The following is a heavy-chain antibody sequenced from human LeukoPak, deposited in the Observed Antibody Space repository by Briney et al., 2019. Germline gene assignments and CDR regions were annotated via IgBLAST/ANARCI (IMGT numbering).Heavy chain of an antibody. D-gene: IGHD6-6*01. Sequence: SETLSLTCTVSGGSISSYYWSWIRQPPGKGLEWIGYIYTSGSTNYNPSLKSRVTISVDASKNQFSLKLSSVTAADTAVYYCARLGSSSWPYYYYYMDVWGKGTTVTVSS. CDR3: ARLGSSSWPYYYYYMDV. J-gene: IGHJ6*03. V-gene: IGHV4-4*09. CDR1: GGSISSYY. CDR2: IYTSGST.